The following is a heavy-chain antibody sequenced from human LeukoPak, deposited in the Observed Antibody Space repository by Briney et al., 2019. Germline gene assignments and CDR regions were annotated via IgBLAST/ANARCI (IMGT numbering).Heavy chain of an antibody. D-gene: IGHD2-15*01. J-gene: IGHJ4*02. V-gene: IGHV4-34*01. CDR2: INHSGST. CDR3: ARGDCSGGSCYLFDY. CDR1: GGSFSGYY. Sequence: SETLSLTCAVYGGSFSGYYWSWIRQPPGKGLEWIGEINHSGSTNYNPSLKSRVTISVDTSKNQFSLKLSSVTAADTAVYYCARGDCSGGSCYLFDYWGRGALVTVSS.